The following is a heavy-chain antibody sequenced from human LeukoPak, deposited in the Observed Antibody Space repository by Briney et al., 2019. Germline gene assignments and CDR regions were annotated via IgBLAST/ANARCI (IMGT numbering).Heavy chain of an antibody. V-gene: IGHV3-74*01. CDR2: INSDGSST. CDR3: ARRYYYDSSGYNYFDY. J-gene: IGHJ4*02. D-gene: IGHD3-22*01. CDR1: GFTFSSYW. Sequence: GGSLRLSCAASGFTFSSYWMHWVRQAPGKGLVWVSRINSDGSSTSYADSVKGRFTISRDNAKNTLYLQMNSLRAEDTAVYYYARRYYYDSSGYNYFDYWGQGTLVTVSS.